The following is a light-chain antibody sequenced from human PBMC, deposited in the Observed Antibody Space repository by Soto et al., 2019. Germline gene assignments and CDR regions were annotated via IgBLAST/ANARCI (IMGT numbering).Light chain of an antibody. V-gene: IGKV1-5*03. CDR3: QHYNSYSEA. CDR2: KAS. J-gene: IGKJ5*01. Sequence: DIQMTQSPSALSASLVDRFTITFRASQSISSYLNWYQQKVGKAPKLXIYKASTLKSGVPSRFSGSGSGTEFTLTISSLQPDDFATYYCQHYNSYSEAFGQGTRLEIK. CDR1: QSISSY.